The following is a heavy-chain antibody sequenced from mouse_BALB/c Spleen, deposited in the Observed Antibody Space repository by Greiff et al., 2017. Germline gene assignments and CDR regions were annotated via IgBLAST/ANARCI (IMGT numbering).Heavy chain of an antibody. J-gene: IGHJ3*01. Sequence: EVKLMESGPGLVKPSQSLSLTCSVTGYSITSGYYWNWIRQFPGNKLEWMGYLSYDGSNNYNPSLKNRITITRDTSKNQFFLKLNSVTTADTATYYCGYYRYDVEAYWGQGTLVTVSA. CDR3: GYYRYDVEAY. CDR1: GYSITSGYY. CDR2: LSYDGSN. D-gene: IGHD2-14*01. V-gene: IGHV3-6*02.